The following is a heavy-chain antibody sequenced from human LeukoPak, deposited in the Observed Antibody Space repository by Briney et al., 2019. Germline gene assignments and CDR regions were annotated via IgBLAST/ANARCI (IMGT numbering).Heavy chain of an antibody. CDR2: ISYDGSNK. Sequence: GGSLRLSCAASGFTFNSYAMHWVRQAPGKGLEWVAVISYDGSNKYYADSVKGRFTISRDNSKNTLYLQMNSLRAEDTAVYYCARAGITMIVVAADYWGQGTLVTVSS. CDR1: GFTFNSYA. V-gene: IGHV3-30*04. D-gene: IGHD3-22*01. CDR3: ARAGITMIVVAADY. J-gene: IGHJ4*02.